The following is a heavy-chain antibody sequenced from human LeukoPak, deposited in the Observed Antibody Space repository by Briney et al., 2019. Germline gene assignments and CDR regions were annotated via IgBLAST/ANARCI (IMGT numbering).Heavy chain of an antibody. J-gene: IGHJ4*02. V-gene: IGHV3-23*01. CDR2: ISGDSGGT. CDR1: GFTFSNYA. D-gene: IGHD1-1*01. CDR3: AKDGGPTVFYYFDS. Sequence: GGSLRLSCVASGFTFSNYAMSWVRQAPGKGLEWASGISGDSGGTNYADSVKGRFTISRDNSKNTLYLQMNSLRAEDTAAYYCAKDGGPTVFYYFDSWGQGTLVTVSS.